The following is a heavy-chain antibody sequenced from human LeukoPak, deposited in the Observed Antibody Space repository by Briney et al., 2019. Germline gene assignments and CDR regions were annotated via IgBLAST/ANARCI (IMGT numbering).Heavy chain of an antibody. CDR3: ARTNLGSGWRFDY. Sequence: GGSLRLSCAASGFTVSTYSMTWIRQAPGKGLEWVSYISSSSSHTNYADSVKGRFTISRDNAKNSLYLQMNSLRAEDTAVYYCARTNLGSGWRFDYWGQGTLVTVSS. J-gene: IGHJ4*02. CDR2: ISSSSSHT. CDR1: GFTVSTYS. D-gene: IGHD6-19*01. V-gene: IGHV3-11*06.